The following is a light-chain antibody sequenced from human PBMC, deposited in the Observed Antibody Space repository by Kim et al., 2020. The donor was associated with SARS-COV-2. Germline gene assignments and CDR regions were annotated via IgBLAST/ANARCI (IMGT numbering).Light chain of an antibody. V-gene: IGKV3-15*01. CDR2: GAS. Sequence: EIVMTQSPATLSVSPGERVTLSCRASQSVSSNLAWYQQKPGQAPRLLIYGASTRATGIPARFSGSGSGTEFTLTISSRQSEDFAGYYCQQYNDWRPITFGQGTRLEIK. J-gene: IGKJ5*01. CDR3: QQYNDWRPIT. CDR1: QSVSSN.